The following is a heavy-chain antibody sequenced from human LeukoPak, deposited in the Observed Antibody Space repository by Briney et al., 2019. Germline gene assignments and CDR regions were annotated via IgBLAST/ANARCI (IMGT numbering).Heavy chain of an antibody. D-gene: IGHD5-12*01. CDR2: IRSSGGST. Sequence: AGGSLRLSCSASGFTFSRYAMHWVRQAPGKGLEYVSAIRSSGGSTYYADSVKGRFTISRDNSKNTLYLQMSSLRAEDTAVYYCVKGRGYSGYDLESYFDYWGQGTLVTVST. J-gene: IGHJ4*02. CDR3: VKGRGYSGYDLESYFDY. CDR1: GFTFSRYA. V-gene: IGHV3-64D*09.